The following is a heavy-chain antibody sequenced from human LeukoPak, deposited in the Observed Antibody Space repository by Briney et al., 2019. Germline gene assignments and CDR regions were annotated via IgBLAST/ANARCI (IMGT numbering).Heavy chain of an antibody. V-gene: IGHV3-23*01. CDR1: GFTFTSYS. CDR2: ISGGGGST. J-gene: IGHJ4*02. CDR3: AKGGKWDVTPFDY. D-gene: IGHD1-26*01. Sequence: GGSLRLSCAASGFTFTSYSMNWVRQAPGKGLEWVSTISGGGGSTYYADSVEGRFTISRDNSKNTLYLQVNSLRAEDTAVYYCAKGGKWDVTPFDYWGQGTLVTVSS.